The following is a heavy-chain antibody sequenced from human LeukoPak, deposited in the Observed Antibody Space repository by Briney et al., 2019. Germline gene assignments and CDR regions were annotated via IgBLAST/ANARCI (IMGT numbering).Heavy chain of an antibody. Sequence: GGSLQISCKGSGCSFTSNWIGWVRQMPGKGLEWMGVIYPDDFDTTYSPSFQGQVSISADKSISTTYLQWSSLKASDTAMYYCARHRSYCSGGSCYSPYYYYMDVWGKGTTVTVSS. J-gene: IGHJ6*03. D-gene: IGHD2-15*01. CDR2: IYPDDFDT. CDR3: ARHRSYCSGGSCYSPYYYYMDV. CDR1: GCSFTSNW. V-gene: IGHV5-51*01.